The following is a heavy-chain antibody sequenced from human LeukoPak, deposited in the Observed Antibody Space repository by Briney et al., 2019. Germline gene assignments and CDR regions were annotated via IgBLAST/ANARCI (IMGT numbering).Heavy chain of an antibody. Sequence: SGGSLRLSCAASGFTFSSYWMSWVRQAPGKGLEWVANIKQDGSEKYYVDSVKGRFTISRDNAKNSLYLQMNSLRAEDTAVYYCARDGGDSEEINFDYWGQGTLVTVSS. J-gene: IGHJ4*02. CDR3: ARDGGDSEEINFDY. CDR2: IKQDGSEK. CDR1: GFTFSSYW. D-gene: IGHD5-24*01. V-gene: IGHV3-7*01.